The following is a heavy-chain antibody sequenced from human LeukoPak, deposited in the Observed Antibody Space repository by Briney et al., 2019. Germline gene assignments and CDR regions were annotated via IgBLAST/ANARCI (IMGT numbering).Heavy chain of an antibody. CDR2: IYSGGST. J-gene: IGHJ5*02. D-gene: IGHD3-10*01. Sequence: ETLSLTCTVSGGSISSSNYYWGWIRQPPGKGLEWVSVIYSGGSTYYADSVKGRFTISRDNSKNTLYLQMNSLRAEDTAVYYCAREGSGSYYPNWFDPWGQGTLVTVSS. CDR1: GGSISSSNYY. CDR3: AREGSGSYYPNWFDP. V-gene: IGHV3-53*01.